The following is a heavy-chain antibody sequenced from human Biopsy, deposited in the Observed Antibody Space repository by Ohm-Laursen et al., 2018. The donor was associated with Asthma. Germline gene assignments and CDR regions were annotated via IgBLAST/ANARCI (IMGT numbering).Heavy chain of an antibody. CDR3: ARGISRVTGLFDHFDS. J-gene: IGHJ4*02. CDR2: IYYSGST. D-gene: IGHD2-21*02. Sequence: SETLSLTCTVSGVSISSDYWSWIRQPPEKGLEWIGHIYYSGSTNYQPSLKSRVTISVDTSKNQFSLKLRSVTAADAAVYYCARGISRVTGLFDHFDSWGQGTLVTVSS. V-gene: IGHV4-59*01. CDR1: GVSISSDY.